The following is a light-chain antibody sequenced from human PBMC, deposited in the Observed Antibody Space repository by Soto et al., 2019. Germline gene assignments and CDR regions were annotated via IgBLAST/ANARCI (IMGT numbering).Light chain of an antibody. CDR2: GNN. J-gene: IGLJ1*01. Sequence: QSVLTQPPSVSGALGQRVTISCTGSSSNIGAGYDVHWYQHLPGTAPKLLIYGNNNRPSGVPERFSGSKSGTSASLAISGLQAEDEADYYCQSYDSSLSGYVFGTGTKVTVL. V-gene: IGLV1-40*01. CDR3: QSYDSSLSGYV. CDR1: SSNIGAGYD.